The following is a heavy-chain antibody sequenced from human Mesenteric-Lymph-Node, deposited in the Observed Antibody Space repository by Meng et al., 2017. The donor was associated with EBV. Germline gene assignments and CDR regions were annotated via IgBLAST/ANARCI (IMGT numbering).Heavy chain of an antibody. V-gene: IGHV1-46*01. Sequence: PSGAQDKKPRASVKSSWKASDYSCASNYIHWERQAPGQEPEWMGLINPSSGVTSYAQKCQGMFNMTRDTSTSTVYIEVISLKSDDTAVYYCTSVVYREFDHWGQGTLVTVSS. J-gene: IGHJ5*02. CDR2: INPSSGVT. D-gene: IGHD5/OR15-5a*01. CDR1: DYSCASNY. CDR3: TSVVYREFDH.